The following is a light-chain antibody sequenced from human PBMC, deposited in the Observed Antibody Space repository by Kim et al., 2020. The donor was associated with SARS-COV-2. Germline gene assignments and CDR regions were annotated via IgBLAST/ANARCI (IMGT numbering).Light chain of an antibody. J-gene: IGKJ1*01. CDR1: ESVSSTL. Sequence: IVLTQSPDTLTLSPGERATLSCRASESVSSTLLAWYQQKRGQALRLLIYGSSNRATGIPDRFSGSGSGTDFTLTISRLEPEDFAVYYCQQYHYSPRTFGQGTKVDIK. CDR3: QQYHYSPRT. CDR2: GSS. V-gene: IGKV3-20*01.